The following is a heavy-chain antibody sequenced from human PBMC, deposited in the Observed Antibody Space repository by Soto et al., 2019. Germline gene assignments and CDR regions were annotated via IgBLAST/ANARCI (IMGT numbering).Heavy chain of an antibody. J-gene: IGHJ5*02. CDR2: IYYSGST. CDR1: GGSISSGGYY. CDR3: ARVESGGFDP. D-gene: IGHD3-16*01. Sequence: SETLSLPCTVSGGSISSGGYYWSWIRQHPGKGLEWIGYIYYSGSTYYNPSLKSRVTISVDTSKNQFSLKLSSVTAADTAVYYCARVESGGFDPWGQGTLVTGSS. V-gene: IGHV4-31*03.